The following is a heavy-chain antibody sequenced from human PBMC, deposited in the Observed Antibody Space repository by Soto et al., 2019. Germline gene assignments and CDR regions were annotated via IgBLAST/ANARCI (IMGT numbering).Heavy chain of an antibody. V-gene: IGHV3-30-3*01. Sequence: GGSLRLSCAASGFTFSSYAMHWVRQAPGKGLEWVAVISYDGSNKYYADSVKGRFTISRDNSKNTLYLQMNSLRAEDTAVYYCARDLSYYGSGSPFFGMDVWGQGTTVTVSS. J-gene: IGHJ6*02. CDR1: GFTFSSYA. CDR2: ISYDGSNK. CDR3: ARDLSYYGSGSPFFGMDV. D-gene: IGHD3-10*01.